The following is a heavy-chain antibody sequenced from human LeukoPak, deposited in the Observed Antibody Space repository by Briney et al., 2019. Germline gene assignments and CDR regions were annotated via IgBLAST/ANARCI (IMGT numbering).Heavy chain of an antibody. CDR1: GGTFSSYA. J-gene: IGHJ4*02. CDR3: ARDTLYRCYEVLDY. D-gene: IGHD5-12*01. Sequence: SVKVSCKASGGTFSSYAISWVRQAPGEGLERMGGIIPIVGTANYAQKFQGRVTITADESTSTAYMELSSLRSADTAVYYCARDTLYRCYEVLDYWGQGTLVTVSS. CDR2: IIPIVGTA. V-gene: IGHV1-69*13.